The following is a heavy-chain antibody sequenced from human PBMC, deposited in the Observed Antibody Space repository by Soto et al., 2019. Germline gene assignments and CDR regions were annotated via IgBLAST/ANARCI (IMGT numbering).Heavy chain of an antibody. V-gene: IGHV4-59*12. CDR3: ARANLYDSSGPLRWFDP. Sequence: PSETLSPTCTVSGGSISSYYWSWIRQPPGKGLEWIGYIYYSGSTYYNPSLKSRVTISVDTSKNQFSLKLSSVTAADTAVYYCARANLYDSSGPLRWFDPWGQGTLVTVSS. CDR1: GGSISSYY. CDR2: IYYSGST. D-gene: IGHD3-22*01. J-gene: IGHJ5*02.